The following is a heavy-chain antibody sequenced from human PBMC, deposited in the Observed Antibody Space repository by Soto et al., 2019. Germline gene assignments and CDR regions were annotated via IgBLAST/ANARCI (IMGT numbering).Heavy chain of an antibody. CDR2: IIPISDTT. J-gene: IGHJ6*02. CDR3: ARSQGSSTSLEIYYYYYYGMDV. Sequence: QVQLVQSGAEVKKPGSSVKVSCKASGGTFSSYAISWVRQAPGHGLEWMGGIIPISDTTNYAQKFQGRVPITADEATSTADMELSSLRSEDTAVYYCARSQGSSTSLEIYYYYYYGMDVWGQGTTVTVSS. D-gene: IGHD2-2*01. CDR1: GGTFSSYA. V-gene: IGHV1-69*01.